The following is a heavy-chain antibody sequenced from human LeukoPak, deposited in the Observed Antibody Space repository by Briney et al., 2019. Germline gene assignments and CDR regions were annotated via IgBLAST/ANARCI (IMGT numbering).Heavy chain of an antibody. CDR3: AKDRIPLNYYDSSGLHY. J-gene: IGHJ4*02. CDR1: GFTFSSYG. D-gene: IGHD3-22*01. Sequence: GGSLSLSYAASGFTFSSYGMHWVRQAPGKGLEWVAVISYDGSNKYYADSVKGRFTISRDNSKNTLYLQMNSLRAEDTAVYYCAKDRIPLNYYDSSGLHYWGQGTLVTVS. V-gene: IGHV3-30*18. CDR2: ISYDGSNK.